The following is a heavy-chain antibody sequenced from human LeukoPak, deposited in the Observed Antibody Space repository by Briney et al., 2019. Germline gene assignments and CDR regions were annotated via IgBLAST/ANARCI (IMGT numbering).Heavy chain of an antibody. CDR2: IYSGDST. D-gene: IGHD5-24*01. V-gene: IGHV3-53*01. J-gene: IGHJ3*01. CDR3: ARRGDGGRAFDV. CDR1: GFTVSSNY. Sequence: GGSLRLSCAASGFTVSSNYMSWVRQAPGKGPECVSVIYSGDSTNYADSVKGRFTISRDNSKNTLYLQMNSLRAEDTAVYYCARRGDGGRAFDVWGQGTMVTVSS.